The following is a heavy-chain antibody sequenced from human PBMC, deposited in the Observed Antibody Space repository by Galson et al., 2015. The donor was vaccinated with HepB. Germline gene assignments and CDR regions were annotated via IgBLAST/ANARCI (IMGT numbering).Heavy chain of an antibody. CDR3: VRDGLYGRAYFDGMDV. Sequence: SLRLSCAATGFTFSDYYMSWIRQAPGKGLEWVAYISYSANTLYYADSVRGRFTISRDNGKSSVYLEMNSLRAEDTAIYYCVRDGLYGRAYFDGMDVWGQGTTVTVSS. J-gene: IGHJ6*02. D-gene: IGHD3-9*01. CDR2: ISYSANTL. V-gene: IGHV3-11*01. CDR1: GFTFSDYY.